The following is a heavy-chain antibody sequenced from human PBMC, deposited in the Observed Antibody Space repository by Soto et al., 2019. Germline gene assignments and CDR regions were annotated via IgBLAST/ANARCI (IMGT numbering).Heavy chain of an antibody. CDR2: IYYSGST. CDR1: GGSISSGGYY. CDR3: ARNGYYDFWSGYYTLDAFDI. Sequence: SETLSLTCTVSGGSISSGGYYWSWIRQHPGKGLEWIGYIYYSGSTYYNPSLKSRVTISVDTSKNQFTLKLSSVTAADTAVYYCARNGYYDFWSGYYTLDAFDIWGQGTMVTVSS. V-gene: IGHV4-31*03. D-gene: IGHD3-3*01. J-gene: IGHJ3*02.